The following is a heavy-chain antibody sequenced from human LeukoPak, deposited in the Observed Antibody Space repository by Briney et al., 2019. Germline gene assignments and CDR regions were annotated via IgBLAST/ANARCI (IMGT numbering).Heavy chain of an antibody. CDR1: GGTFSSYA. D-gene: IGHD2-2*01. J-gene: IGHJ6*02. Sequence: SVKVSCKDSGGTFSSYAISWVRQAPGQGLEWMGGIIPIFGTANYAQKFQGRVTITADESTSTAYMELSSLRSEDTAVYYCARESRPAYYYYGMDVWGQGTTVTVSS. CDR2: IIPIFGTA. V-gene: IGHV1-69*13. CDR3: ARESRPAYYYYGMDV.